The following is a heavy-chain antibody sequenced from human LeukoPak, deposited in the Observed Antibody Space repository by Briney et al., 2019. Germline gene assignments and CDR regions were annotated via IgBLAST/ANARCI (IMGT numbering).Heavy chain of an antibody. D-gene: IGHD6-13*01. Sequence: SETLSPTWTVSGGFTSSSSYYWGWIRQPRGKGLEWIWPIHYSGSTNYNPPLKRRVTISVDTSKNQFSLKLSSVTAADTAVYYCARVKRSSFRDPFDPWGQGTLVTVSS. V-gene: IGHV4-39*07. CDR2: IHYSGST. CDR1: GGFTSSSSYY. J-gene: IGHJ5*02. CDR3: ARVKRSSFRDPFDP.